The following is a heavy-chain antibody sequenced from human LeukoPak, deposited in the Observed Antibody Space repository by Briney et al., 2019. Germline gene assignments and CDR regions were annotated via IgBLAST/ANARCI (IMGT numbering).Heavy chain of an antibody. CDR2: IYYSGST. J-gene: IGHJ4*02. V-gene: IGHV4-59*01. Sequence: SETLSLTCTVSGGSISSYYWSWIRQPPGRGLEWIGYIYYSGSTNYNPSLKSRVTISVDTSKNQFSLKLSSVTAADTAVYYCARERIVGATTGSFDYWGQGTLVTVSS. CDR1: GGSISSYY. D-gene: IGHD1-26*01. CDR3: ARERIVGATTGSFDY.